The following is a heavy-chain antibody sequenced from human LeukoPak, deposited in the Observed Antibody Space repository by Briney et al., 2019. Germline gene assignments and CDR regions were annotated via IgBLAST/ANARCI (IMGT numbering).Heavy chain of an antibody. CDR1: GGSISSSNW. V-gene: IGHV4-4*02. CDR3: ARVPTMVRGVILFDY. CDR2: IYHSGST. D-gene: IGHD3-10*01. J-gene: IGHJ4*03. Sequence: SGTLSLTCAVSGGSISSSNWWSWVRQPPGKGLEWIGEIYHSGSTNYNPSLKSRVTISVGKSKNQFSLKLSSVTAADTAVYYCARVPTMVRGVILFDYWGQGTMVTVSS.